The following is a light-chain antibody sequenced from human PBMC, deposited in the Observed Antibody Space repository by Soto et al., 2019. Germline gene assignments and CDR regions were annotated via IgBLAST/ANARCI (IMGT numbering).Light chain of an antibody. V-gene: IGKV3-15*01. CDR2: GAS. Sequence: EIVMTQSPATLSVSPGERATLSCRASQSISSELAWYQQKPGQPPRLLIYGASTRATGVPARFTGSGSGSDFTLTICGLQCEDFAVYYCQQGHNWPLTFGQGTRLEI. CDR3: QQGHNWPLT. CDR1: QSISSE. J-gene: IGKJ2*01.